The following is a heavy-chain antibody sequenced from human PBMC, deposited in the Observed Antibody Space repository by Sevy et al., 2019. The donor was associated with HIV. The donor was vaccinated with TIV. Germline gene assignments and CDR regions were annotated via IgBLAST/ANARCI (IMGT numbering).Heavy chain of an antibody. D-gene: IGHD3-22*01. Sequence: GGSLRLSCGASGFTFSSYAMSWVRQAPGKGLEWVSAISGSGGSTYYADSVKGRFTISRDNSKNTLYLQMNSLRAEDTAVYYCAKVSYDSSGYYYPYFDYWGQGTLVTVSS. J-gene: IGHJ4*02. V-gene: IGHV3-23*01. CDR1: GFTFSSYA. CDR2: ISGSGGST. CDR3: AKVSYDSSGYYYPYFDY.